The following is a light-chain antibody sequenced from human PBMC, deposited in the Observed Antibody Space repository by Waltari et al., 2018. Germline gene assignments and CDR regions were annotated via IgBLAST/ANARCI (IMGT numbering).Light chain of an antibody. CDR1: QSLLHSTGYTY. J-gene: IGKJ5*01. CDR3: MQALQTVT. Sequence: DIVMTQSPLSLPVTPGEPASISCRSSQSLLHSTGYTYLHWYLQRPGQSPHLLIYLGSNRACGVPDRFSGSGSGTDFTLKISRVEAEDVGVYYCMQALQTVTFGQGTRLEIK. V-gene: IGKV2-28*01. CDR2: LGS.